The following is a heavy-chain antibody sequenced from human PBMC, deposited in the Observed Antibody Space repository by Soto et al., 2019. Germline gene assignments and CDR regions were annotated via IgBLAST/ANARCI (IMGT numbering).Heavy chain of an antibody. D-gene: IGHD7-27*01. CDR3: ARALGIPNWFDP. Sequence: SETLSLTCTVSVGSISSGGYYWSWIRQHPGKGLEWIGYIYYSGSTYYNPSLKSRVTISVDTSKNQFALKLSSVTAADTAVYYCARALGIPNWFDPWGQGTLVTVSS. V-gene: IGHV4-31*03. CDR1: VGSISSGGYY. CDR2: IYYSGST. J-gene: IGHJ5*02.